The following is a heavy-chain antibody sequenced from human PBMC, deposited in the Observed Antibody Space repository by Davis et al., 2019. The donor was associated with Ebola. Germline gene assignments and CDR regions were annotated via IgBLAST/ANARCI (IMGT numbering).Heavy chain of an antibody. V-gene: IGHV3-21*01. CDR3: ARERAAAYFDY. J-gene: IGHJ4*02. Sequence: GESLKISCAASGFTFSSYSMNWVRQAPGKGLEWVSSISSDSDYIYYADSVKGRFTISRDNAKNSLYLQMNSLRAEDTAVYYCARERAAAYFDYWGQGTLVTVSS. CDR1: GFTFSSYS. D-gene: IGHD6-13*01. CDR2: ISSDSDYI.